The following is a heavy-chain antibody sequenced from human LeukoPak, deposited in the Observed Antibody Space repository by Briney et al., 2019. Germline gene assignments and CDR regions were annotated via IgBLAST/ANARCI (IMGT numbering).Heavy chain of an antibody. Sequence: ASVKVSCKASGGTFSSYAISWVRQAPGQGLEWMGGIIPIFGTANYAQKFQGRVTITADKSTSTAYMELSSLRSEDTAVYYCARVLSYGYGYYYYYMDVWGKGTTVTVSS. J-gene: IGHJ6*03. CDR3: ARVLSYGYGYYYYYMDV. CDR2: IIPIFGTA. CDR1: GGTFSSYA. D-gene: IGHD5-18*01. V-gene: IGHV1-69*06.